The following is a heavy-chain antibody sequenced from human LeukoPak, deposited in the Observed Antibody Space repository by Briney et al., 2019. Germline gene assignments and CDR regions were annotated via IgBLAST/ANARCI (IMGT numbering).Heavy chain of an antibody. V-gene: IGHV1-8*01. CDR1: GYTFTSYD. CDR2: MNPNSGNT. Sequence: GASVKVSCKASGYTFTSYDINWVRQATGQGLEWMGWMNPNSGNTGYAQKFQGRVTMTRNTSISTAYMELSSLRSEDTAVCYCASGYSSGWYIFSREYGLDVWGQGTTVTVSS. J-gene: IGHJ6*02. CDR3: ASGYSSGWYIFSREYGLDV. D-gene: IGHD6-19*01.